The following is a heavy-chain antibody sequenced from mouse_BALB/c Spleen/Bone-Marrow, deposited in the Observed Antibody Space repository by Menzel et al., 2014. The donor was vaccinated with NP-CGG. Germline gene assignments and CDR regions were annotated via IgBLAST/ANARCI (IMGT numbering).Heavy chain of an antibody. V-gene: IGHV5-6-3*01. D-gene: IGHD2-1*01. CDR1: GFTFSSYG. CDR3: ARGNYGNYVDYFDY. CDR2: INSNGGST. J-gene: IGHJ2*01. Sequence: EVQLVESGGGLVQPGGSLKLSCAASGFTFSSYGMSWVRQIPDKRLELVASINSNGGSTYYPDSVKGRFTISRDNAKNTLSLQMSSLKSEDTAMYYCARGNYGNYVDYFDYWGQGTTLTVSS.